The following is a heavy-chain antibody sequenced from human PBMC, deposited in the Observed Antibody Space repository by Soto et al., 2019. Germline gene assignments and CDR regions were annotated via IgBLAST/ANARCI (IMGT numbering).Heavy chain of an antibody. D-gene: IGHD3-22*01. V-gene: IGHV1-69*01. CDR3: ARMHGGDYYDSSGYYYGACDI. CDR1: GGTFSSYA. Sequence: QVQLVQSGAEVKKPGSSVKVSCKASGGTFSSYAISWVRQAPGQGLEWMGGIIPIFGTANYAQKFQGRVTSTADESTSTAHMELSSLGSEDTAVYYCARMHGGDYYDSSGYYYGACDIWGQGTMGTVSS. J-gene: IGHJ3*02. CDR2: IIPIFGTA.